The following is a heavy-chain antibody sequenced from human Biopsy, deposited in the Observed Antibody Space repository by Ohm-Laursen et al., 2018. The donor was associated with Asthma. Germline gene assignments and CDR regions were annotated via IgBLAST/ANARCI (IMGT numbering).Heavy chain of an antibody. D-gene: IGHD3-22*01. Sequence: SVKVSCKTSGDTFRTSAFSWVRQAPGQGLEWMGRIIPFYGTATYAQNFQGRLTLTADESTSTAYMELSSLRSEDTAVYFCARSYDTDSYPVLVLDYWGQGTLVTVSS. CDR3: ARSYDTDSYPVLVLDY. J-gene: IGHJ4*02. V-gene: IGHV1-69*13. CDR2: IIPFYGTA. CDR1: GDTFRTSA.